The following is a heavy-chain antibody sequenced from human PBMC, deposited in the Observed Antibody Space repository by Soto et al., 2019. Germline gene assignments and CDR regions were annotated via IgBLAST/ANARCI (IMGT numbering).Heavy chain of an antibody. CDR1: GFSISSSW. CDR2: MNQDGSHV. CDR3: ARDFSYQRFDH. D-gene: IGHD3-16*02. Sequence: SLRLSCVASGFSISSSWICWIRQTPGKGLEWVTNMNQDGSHVAYADAVKGRFTVSRDNAKNAVYLQMNSLTVEDTAVYFCARDFSYQRFDHWGQGARVTVSS. J-gene: IGHJ4*02. V-gene: IGHV3-7*01.